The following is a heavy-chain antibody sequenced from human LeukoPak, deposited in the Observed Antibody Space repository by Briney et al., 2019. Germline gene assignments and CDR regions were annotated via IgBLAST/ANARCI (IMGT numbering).Heavy chain of an antibody. CDR2: IYSDGST. J-gene: IGHJ4*02. CDR3: ARGTVTIFLDY. Sequence: PGGSLRLSCAASGFTVSNHYMSWVRQAPGKGLEWVSVIYSDGSTYYADSVKGRFTISRDDSKNMVYLQMSSLSAEDTAVYFCARGTVTIFLDYWGQGTLVTVSS. V-gene: IGHV3-53*01. D-gene: IGHD4-17*01. CDR1: GFTVSNHY.